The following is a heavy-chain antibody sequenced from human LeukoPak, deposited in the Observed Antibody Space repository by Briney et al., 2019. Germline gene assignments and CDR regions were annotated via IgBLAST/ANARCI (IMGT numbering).Heavy chain of an antibody. CDR2: IYSGGST. Sequence: PGGSLRLSCAASGFTVSSTYMSWVRQAPGRGLEWVSVIYSGGSTYYADSVKGRFTISRDNSKNTLYLQMNSLRAEDTAVYYCARDEASFGFDYWGQGTLVTVSS. CDR1: GFTVSSTY. J-gene: IGHJ4*02. V-gene: IGHV3-53*01. D-gene: IGHD2-15*01. CDR3: ARDEASFGFDY.